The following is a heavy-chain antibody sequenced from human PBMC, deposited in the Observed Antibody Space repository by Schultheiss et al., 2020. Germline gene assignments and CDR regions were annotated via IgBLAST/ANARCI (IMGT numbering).Heavy chain of an antibody. D-gene: IGHD4-17*01. CDR2: IYYSGST. CDR3: ARAGDYGDYGGLGGDYGMDV. V-gene: IGHV4-59*01. J-gene: IGHJ6*02. CDR1: GGSFSGYY. Sequence: SATLSLTCAVYGGSFSGYYWSWIRQPPGKGLEWIGYIYYSGSTNYNPSLKSRVTISVDTSKNQFSLKLSSVTAADTAVYYCARAGDYGDYGGLGGDYGMDVWGQGTTVNV.